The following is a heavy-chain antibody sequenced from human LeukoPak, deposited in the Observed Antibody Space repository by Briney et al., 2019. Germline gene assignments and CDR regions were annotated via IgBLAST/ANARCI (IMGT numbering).Heavy chain of an antibody. Sequence: GGSLRLSCAASGFVFSSYAMNWVRQAPGKGLEWVSSICSSSTYIYYADSVNGRFTISRDNAKNSLYLQMNSLRAEDTTVYYCARDTAYCGGDCSTDTFDIWGQGTVVTVSS. J-gene: IGHJ3*02. D-gene: IGHD2-21*02. CDR1: GFVFSSYA. CDR2: ICSSSTYI. V-gene: IGHV3-21*01. CDR3: ARDTAYCGGDCSTDTFDI.